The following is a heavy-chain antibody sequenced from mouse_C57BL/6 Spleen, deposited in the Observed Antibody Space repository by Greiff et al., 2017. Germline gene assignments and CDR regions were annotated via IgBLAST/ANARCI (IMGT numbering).Heavy chain of an antibody. D-gene: IGHD2-1*01. V-gene: IGHV5-17*01. CDR2: ISSGSSTI. CDR1: GFTFSDYG. Sequence: EVMLVESGGGLVKPGGSLKLSCAASGFTFSDYGMHWVRQAPEKGLEWVAYISSGSSTIYYADTVKGRFTFSRDNAKNTLFLQMTSLRSEDTAMYYCARHGNNAMDYWGQGTSVTVSS. J-gene: IGHJ4*01. CDR3: ARHGNNAMDY.